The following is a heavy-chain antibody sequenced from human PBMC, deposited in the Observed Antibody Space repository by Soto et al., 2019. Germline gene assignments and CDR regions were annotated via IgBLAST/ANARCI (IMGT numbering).Heavy chain of an antibody. CDR2: FTNYGAT. J-gene: IGHJ4*02. Sequence: PGGSLRLCCAASGFPFSSYAMSWVRQAPGKGLEWVSTFTNYGATYYADSVKGRFTISRDNSKNTLYLQMNSLRAEDTAVYYCAREFASGSPNYDYWGLGTLVTVSS. CDR3: AREFASGSPNYDY. D-gene: IGHD3-10*01. V-gene: IGHV3-23*01. CDR1: GFPFSSYA.